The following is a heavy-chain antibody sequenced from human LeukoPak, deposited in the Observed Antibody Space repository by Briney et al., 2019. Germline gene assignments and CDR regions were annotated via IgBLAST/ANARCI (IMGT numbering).Heavy chain of an antibody. CDR3: ATHPQGYFDY. CDR1: GYTFTSYD. Sequence: SVKVSCKASGYTFTSYDINWVRQATGQGLEWMGGIIPIFGTANYAQKFQGRVTITTDESTSTAYMELSSLRSEDTAVYYCATHPQGYFDYWGQGTLVTVSS. V-gene: IGHV1-69*05. CDR2: IIPIFGTA. J-gene: IGHJ4*02.